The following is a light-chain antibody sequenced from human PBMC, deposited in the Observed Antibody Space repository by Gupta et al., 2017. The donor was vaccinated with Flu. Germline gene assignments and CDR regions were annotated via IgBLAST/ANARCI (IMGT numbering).Light chain of an antibody. Sequence: QSVLTQPPSASGTPGQRVPISCSGSSSNIGNTFVYWYQQLPGTAPKLLIYRNNQRPSGVPDRFSGSKSGTSASLAISGLRSEDEADYSCAAWDDTLSVWVFGGGTKLTVL. CDR2: RNN. V-gene: IGLV1-47*01. J-gene: IGLJ3*02. CDR3: AAWDDTLSVWV. CDR1: SSNIGNTF.